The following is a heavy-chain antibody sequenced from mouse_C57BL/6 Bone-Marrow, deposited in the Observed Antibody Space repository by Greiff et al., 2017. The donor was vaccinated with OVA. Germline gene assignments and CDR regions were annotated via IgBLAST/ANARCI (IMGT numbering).Heavy chain of an antibody. CDR2: ITHSGET. V-gene: IGHV12-3*01. CDR3: AGDRNYGPWFAY. CDR1: GFPITSGYY. Sequence: VQLQESGPGLVKPSQSLFLTCSITGFPITSGYYWIWIRQSPGKPLEWMGYITHSGETFYNPSLQSPISITRDTSKNQFFLQLNSVTTEDTAMYYCAGDRNYGPWFAYWGQGTLVTVSA. J-gene: IGHJ3*01. D-gene: IGHD1-1*02.